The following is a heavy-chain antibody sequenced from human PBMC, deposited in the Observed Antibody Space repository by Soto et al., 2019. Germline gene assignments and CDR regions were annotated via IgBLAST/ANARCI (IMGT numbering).Heavy chain of an antibody. V-gene: IGHV2-5*02. Sequence: SGHTLVNPTQTLTLTCTFSGVSLNTSGMGVGWIRQPPGKALEWLALVYWDDDKRYSPSLKSRLTITQDTSKNQVVLTMTYMDPVDPPTYYGAPMIGVAFFDHWGEGTLLTAPQ. CDR2: VYWDDDK. J-gene: IGHJ4*02. CDR3: APMIGVAFFDH. D-gene: IGHD3-3*01. CDR1: GVSLNTSGMG.